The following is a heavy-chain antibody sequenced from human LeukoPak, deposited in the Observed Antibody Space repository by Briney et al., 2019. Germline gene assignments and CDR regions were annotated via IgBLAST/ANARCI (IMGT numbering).Heavy chain of an antibody. D-gene: IGHD5-18*01. CDR3: ARDPGTAMATTVGFALDI. Sequence: GGSLRLSCAASGFSFSSYWMHWVRQAPGKGLVWVSRINSDGSITTYADSVKGRFTISRDNAKNSLYLQMNSLRAEDTAVYYCARDPGTAMATTVGFALDIWGQGTMVTVSS. J-gene: IGHJ3*02. CDR2: INSDGSIT. V-gene: IGHV3-74*01. CDR1: GFSFSSYW.